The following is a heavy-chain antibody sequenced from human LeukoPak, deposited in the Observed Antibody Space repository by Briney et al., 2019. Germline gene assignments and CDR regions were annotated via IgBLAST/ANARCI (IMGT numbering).Heavy chain of an antibody. D-gene: IGHD3-9*01. CDR1: GFTFSSYG. J-gene: IGHJ6*03. CDR2: IRPDGSDK. CDR3: AKDLSGYSTTWSPGYMDV. V-gene: IGHV3-30*02. Sequence: HAGGSLRLSCATSGFTFSSYGMHWVRQAPGKGLEWVAFIRPDGSDKFHADSLKGRFTISRDNSKNTLYLQMNSLRVEDTAVYYCAKDLSGYSTTWSPGYMDVWGEGTTVIVSS.